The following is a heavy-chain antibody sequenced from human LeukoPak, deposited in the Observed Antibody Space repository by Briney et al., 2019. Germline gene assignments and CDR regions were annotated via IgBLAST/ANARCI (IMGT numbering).Heavy chain of an antibody. J-gene: IGHJ3*02. Sequence: ASVKVSCKASGYTFTGYCMHWVRQAPGQGLEWMGWINPNSGGTNYAQKFQGRVTMTRDTSISTAYMELSRLRSDDTAVYYCARRTGFFDAFDIWGQGTMVTVSS. D-gene: IGHD7-27*01. CDR2: INPNSGGT. CDR3: ARRTGFFDAFDI. V-gene: IGHV1-2*02. CDR1: GYTFTGYC.